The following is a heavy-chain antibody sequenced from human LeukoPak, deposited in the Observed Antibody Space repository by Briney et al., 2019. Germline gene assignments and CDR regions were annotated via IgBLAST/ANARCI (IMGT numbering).Heavy chain of an antibody. D-gene: IGHD3-10*01. CDR1: GFTFSSYW. J-gene: IGHJ6*02. CDR3: ARVIGGYYGSGSQRPSYYYYGMDV. Sequence: GGSLRLSCAASGFTFSSYWMSWVRKAPGKGLEWLANIKQDGSEKYYVDSVKGRFTISRDNAKNSLYLQMNSLRAEDTAVYYCARVIGGYYGSGSQRPSYYYYGMDVWGQGTTVTVSS. CDR2: IKQDGSEK. V-gene: IGHV3-7*01.